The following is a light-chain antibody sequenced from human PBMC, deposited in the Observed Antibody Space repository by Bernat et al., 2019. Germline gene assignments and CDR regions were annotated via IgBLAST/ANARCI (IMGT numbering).Light chain of an antibody. V-gene: IGKV3-20*01. Sequence: EIVLTQSPGTLSLSPGERATLSCRTSQSLSSSYLAWYQQKPGQATRLLIYGASSRATGITDRFSGSGSGTDFTLTISRLEPEDFAVYYCQQYVGSTLTFGGGTKMEIK. CDR1: QSLSSSY. CDR2: GAS. J-gene: IGKJ4*01. CDR3: QQYVGSTLT.